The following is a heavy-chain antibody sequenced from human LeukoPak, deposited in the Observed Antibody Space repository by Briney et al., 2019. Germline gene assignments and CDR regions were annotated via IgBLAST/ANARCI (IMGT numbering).Heavy chain of an antibody. Sequence: PSETLSLTCTVSGGSISSYYWSWIRQPPGKGLEWIGYIYYSGSTNYNPSLKSRVTISVDTSKNQFSLKLSSVTAADTAVYYCARLNPQESGTTGFFAFDIWGQGTMVTVSS. CDR2: IYYSGST. CDR1: GGSISSYY. V-gene: IGHV4-59*08. J-gene: IGHJ3*02. D-gene: IGHD1-7*01. CDR3: ARLNPQESGTTGFFAFDI.